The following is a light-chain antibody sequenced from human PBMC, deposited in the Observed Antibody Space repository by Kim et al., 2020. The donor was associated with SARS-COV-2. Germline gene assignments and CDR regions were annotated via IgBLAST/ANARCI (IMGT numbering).Light chain of an antibody. J-gene: IGLJ1*01. CDR2: DVS. CDR3: CAYAGSETYV. V-gene: IGLV2-11*01. Sequence: QSVANSCTGTSSDVGDYTYVSWYQQHPGKAPKLMIYDVSKRPSGVPDRFSGSKSGNTASLTISGLQAEDEADYYCCAYAGSETYVFGSGTKVTVL. CDR1: SSDVGDYTY.